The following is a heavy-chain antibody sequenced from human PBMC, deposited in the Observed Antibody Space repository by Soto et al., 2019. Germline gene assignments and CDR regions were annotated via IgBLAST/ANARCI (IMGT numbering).Heavy chain of an antibody. CDR2: IIPILGIA. J-gene: IGHJ2*01. D-gene: IGHD3-16*01. CDR1: GGTFSSYT. V-gene: IGHV1-69*08. Sequence: QVQLVQSGAEVKKPGSSVKVSCKASGGTFSSYTISWVRQAPGQGLEWMGRIIPILGIANYAQKFQGRVTITADKSTSTAYMELSSLRSEDTAVYYCARDMDDYTWYFDLWGRGTLVTVSS. CDR3: ARDMDDYTWYFDL.